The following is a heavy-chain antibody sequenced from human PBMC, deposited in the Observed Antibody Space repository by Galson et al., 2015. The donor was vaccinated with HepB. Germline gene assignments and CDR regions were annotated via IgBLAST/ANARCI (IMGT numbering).Heavy chain of an antibody. Sequence: SLRLSCAASGFTFSSYAMHWVRQAPGKGLEWVAVISYDGSNKYYADSVKGRFTISRDNSKNTLYLQMNSLRAEDTAVYYCARDQSPDYYDSSGYYHPGYWGQGTLVTVSS. V-gene: IGHV3-30-3*01. D-gene: IGHD3-22*01. CDR2: ISYDGSNK. CDR3: ARDQSPDYYDSSGYYHPGY. J-gene: IGHJ4*02. CDR1: GFTFSSYA.